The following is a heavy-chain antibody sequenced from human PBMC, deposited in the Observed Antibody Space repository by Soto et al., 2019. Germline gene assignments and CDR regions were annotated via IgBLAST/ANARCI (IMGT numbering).Heavy chain of an antibody. J-gene: IGHJ4*02. CDR3: GKDKWYNHTWYRDY. D-gene: IGHD6-13*01. CDR2: ISWNSGSI. V-gene: IGHV3-9*01. Sequence: EVQLVESGGTLVEPGRSLRLSCAASGFTFDAYAMHWVRQAPGKGLEWVASISWNSGSIGSADSVKGRFTISRDNAKNALSLQMNSLRPEDTALDYCGKDKWYNHTWYRDYWGQGTLVTVSS. CDR1: GFTFDAYA.